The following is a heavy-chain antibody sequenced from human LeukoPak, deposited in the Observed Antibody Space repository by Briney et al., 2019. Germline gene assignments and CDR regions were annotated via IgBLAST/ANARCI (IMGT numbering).Heavy chain of an antibody. D-gene: IGHD2-2*03. V-gene: IGHV1-46*01. Sequence: ASVKVYCKASGYTFTSYYMHWMRQAPGQGLEWMGIINPSDGSTSYAQKFQGRVTMTRDTSTSTVYMELSSLRSEDTAVYYCASEGGYCSSTSCSRGTNNGMDVWGQGTTVTVSS. CDR2: INPSDGST. CDR3: ASEGGYCSSTSCSRGTNNGMDV. CDR1: GYTFTSYY. J-gene: IGHJ6*02.